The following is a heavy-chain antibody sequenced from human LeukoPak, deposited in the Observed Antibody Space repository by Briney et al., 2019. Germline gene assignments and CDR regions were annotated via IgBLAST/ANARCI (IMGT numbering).Heavy chain of an antibody. CDR2: ISSSSSYI. Sequence: GGSLRLSCAASGFTFSSYSMNWVRQAPGKGLEWVSSISSSSSYIYYADSVKGRFTISGDNAKNSLYLQMNSLRAEDTAVYYCARVGYSYGYSAFDIWGQGTMVTVSS. CDR1: GFTFSSYS. CDR3: ARVGYSYGYSAFDI. D-gene: IGHD5-18*01. V-gene: IGHV3-21*01. J-gene: IGHJ3*02.